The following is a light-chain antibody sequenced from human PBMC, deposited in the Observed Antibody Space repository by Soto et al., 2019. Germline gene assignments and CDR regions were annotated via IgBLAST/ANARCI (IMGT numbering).Light chain of an antibody. CDR3: QLYGSSSWT. Sequence: EIVLTQSPGTLSLSPGERATLSCRASQSVSSSYLAWYQQKPGQAPRLLIYGTSSRDTAIPDRFSGSGSGTDFTLTMSRLEPEDFVVYYCQLYGSSSWTFGQGTKVEIK. CDR1: QSVSSSY. V-gene: IGKV3-20*01. CDR2: GTS. J-gene: IGKJ1*01.